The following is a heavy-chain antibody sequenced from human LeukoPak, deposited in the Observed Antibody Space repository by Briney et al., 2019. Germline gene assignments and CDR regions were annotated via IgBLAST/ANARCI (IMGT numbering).Heavy chain of an antibody. CDR1: GFTFSSYA. CDR2: IWYDGSNK. V-gene: IGHV3-33*08. J-gene: IGHJ6*03. Sequence: GRSLRLSCAASGFTFSSYAMHWVRQAPGKGLEWVAVIWYDGSNKYYADSVKGRFTISRDNSKNTLYLQMNSLRAEDTAVYYCAKAFWSGYYSEIYYYYYYMDVWGKGTTVTVSS. CDR3: AKAFWSGYYSEIYYYYYYMDV. D-gene: IGHD3-3*01.